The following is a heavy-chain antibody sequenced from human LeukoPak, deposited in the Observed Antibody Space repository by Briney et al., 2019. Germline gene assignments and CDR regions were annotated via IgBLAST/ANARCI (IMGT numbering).Heavy chain of an antibody. Sequence: GGSLRLSCAASGFTFSSYWMSWVRQAPGKGLEWVANIKQDGSEKYYVDSVKGRFTISRDNAKNSLYLQMNSLRAEDTAVYYCARRYCSSTSCPAFDYWGQGTLVTVSS. CDR1: GFTFSSYW. J-gene: IGHJ4*02. CDR2: IKQDGSEK. V-gene: IGHV3-7*01. CDR3: ARRYCSSTSCPAFDY. D-gene: IGHD2-2*01.